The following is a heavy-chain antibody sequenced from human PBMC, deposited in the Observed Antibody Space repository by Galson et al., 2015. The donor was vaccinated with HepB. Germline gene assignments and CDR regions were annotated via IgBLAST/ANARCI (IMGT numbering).Heavy chain of an antibody. D-gene: IGHD4-17*01. J-gene: IGHJ4*01. CDR3: AREDHGAVYFDY. CDR1: GFTFSSYA. CDR2: ISYDGSSI. V-gene: IGHV3-30-3*01. Sequence: SLRLSCAASGFTFSSYAMHWVRQAPGKGLEWVAVISYDGSSIYYADSVEGRFTISRDNSKTTLHLQMNSLRTEDTAVYYCAREDHGAVYFDYWGHGTLVTVSS.